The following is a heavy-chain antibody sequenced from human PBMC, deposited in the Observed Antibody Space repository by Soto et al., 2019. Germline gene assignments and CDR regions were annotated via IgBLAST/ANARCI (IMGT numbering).Heavy chain of an antibody. J-gene: IGHJ4*02. Sequence: QAGGSLRLSCVGSGFSFRSYGMSWVRQAPGKGLERVSLTSGSGDETYYADAVKGRFSISRDNSKNTLFLQMNSLRAADTAVYYCAKHTWGYNYFDFWGQGTLVTVSS. V-gene: IGHV3-23*01. CDR3: AKHTWGYNYFDF. CDR2: TSGSGDET. CDR1: GFSFRSYG. D-gene: IGHD5-18*01.